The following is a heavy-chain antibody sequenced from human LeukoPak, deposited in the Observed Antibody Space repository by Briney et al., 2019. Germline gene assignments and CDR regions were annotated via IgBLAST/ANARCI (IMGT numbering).Heavy chain of an antibody. CDR2: IYTSGST. Sequence: SETLSPTCTVSGGSISSYYWSWIRQPAGKGLEWIGRIYTSGSTNYNPSLKSRVTMSVDTSKNQFSLKLSSVTAADTAVYYCARGRPAHYDILTGYYGSDAFDIWGQGTMVTVSS. V-gene: IGHV4-4*07. CDR3: ARGRPAHYDILTGYYGSDAFDI. J-gene: IGHJ3*02. D-gene: IGHD3-9*01. CDR1: GGSISSYY.